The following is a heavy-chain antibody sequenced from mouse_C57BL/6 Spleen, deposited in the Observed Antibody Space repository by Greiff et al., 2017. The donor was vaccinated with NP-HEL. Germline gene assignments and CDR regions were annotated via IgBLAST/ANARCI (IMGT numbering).Heavy chain of an antibody. CDR2: INPSSGYP. J-gene: IGHJ4*01. D-gene: IGHD3-3*01. Sequence: QVQLQQSGAELARPGASVKMSCKASGYTFTSYTMHWVKQRPGQGLEWIGYINPSSGYPKYNQKFKDKATLTADKSSSTAYMQLSSLTSEDSAVYYCARSPAVERAMDYWGQGTSVTVSS. CDR3: ARSPAVERAMDY. CDR1: GYTFTSYT. V-gene: IGHV1-4*01.